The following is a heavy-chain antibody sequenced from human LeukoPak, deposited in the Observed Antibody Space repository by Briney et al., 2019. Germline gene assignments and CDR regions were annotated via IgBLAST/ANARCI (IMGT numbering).Heavy chain of an antibody. CDR1: GFTFSSYE. CDR2: ISSSGSTI. Sequence: GGSLRVSCAASGFTFSSYEMNWVRQAPGKGLGWVSYISSSGSTIYYADSVKGRFTISRDNAKNSLYLQMNSLRAEDTAVYYCARDLIVGATIYYYYGMDVWGQGTTVTVSS. CDR3: ARDLIVGATIYYYYGMDV. J-gene: IGHJ6*02. V-gene: IGHV3-48*03. D-gene: IGHD1-26*01.